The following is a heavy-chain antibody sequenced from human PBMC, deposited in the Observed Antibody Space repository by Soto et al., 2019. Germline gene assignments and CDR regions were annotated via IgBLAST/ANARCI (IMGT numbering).Heavy chain of an antibody. J-gene: IGHJ5*02. Sequence: SETLSLTCTVSGGSISSGGYYWSWIRQHPGKGPEWIGYIYYSGSTYYNPSLKSRVTISVDTSKNQFSLKLSSVTAADTAVYYCARSIVSVNWFDPWGQGTLVTVSS. CDR2: IYYSGST. CDR1: GGSISSGGYY. CDR3: ARSIVSVNWFDP. D-gene: IGHD3-22*01. V-gene: IGHV4-31*03.